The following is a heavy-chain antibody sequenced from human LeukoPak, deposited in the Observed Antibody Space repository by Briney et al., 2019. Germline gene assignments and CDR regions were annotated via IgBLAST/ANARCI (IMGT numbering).Heavy chain of an antibody. Sequence: GRSLRLSCAASGFTFSSYGMHWVRQAPGKGLEWVAVISYDGSNKYYADSVKGRFTISRDNSKNTLYLQMNSLRAEDTAVYYCAPQVNIVVVPAAVPGGYWGQGTLVTVSS. CDR3: APQVNIVVVPAAVPGGY. D-gene: IGHD2-2*01. CDR2: ISYDGSNK. J-gene: IGHJ4*02. CDR1: GFTFSSYG. V-gene: IGHV3-30*03.